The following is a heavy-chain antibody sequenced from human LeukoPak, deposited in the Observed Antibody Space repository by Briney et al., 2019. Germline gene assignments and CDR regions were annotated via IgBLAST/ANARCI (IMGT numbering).Heavy chain of an antibody. Sequence: GASVKVSCKASGYTFTSYAMNWVRQAPGQGVEWMGWINTNTGNPTYARGFTGRFVFSLDTSVSTAYLQICSLKAEDTAVYYCASGETYYYGSGSTPYYYYGMDVWGKGTTDTVSS. J-gene: IGHJ6*04. CDR1: GYTFTSYA. CDR3: ASGETYYYGSGSTPYYYYGMDV. D-gene: IGHD3-10*01. V-gene: IGHV7-4-1*01. CDR2: INTNTGNP.